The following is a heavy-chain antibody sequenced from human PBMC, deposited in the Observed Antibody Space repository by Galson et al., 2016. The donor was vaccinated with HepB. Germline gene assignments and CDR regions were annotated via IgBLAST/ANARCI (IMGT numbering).Heavy chain of an antibody. J-gene: IGHJ4*02. Sequence: SVKVSCKASGYSFSGYYIHWVRQAPGQGLEWVGRINPNTGDTNYAQQFQGRVTLTRDRSISTAFMELSRLRSDDTAVYYCTRGFDYLDYWGQGTLVTVSS. CDR2: INPNTGDT. D-gene: IGHD3-3*01. CDR3: TRGFDYLDY. CDR1: GYSFSGYY. V-gene: IGHV1-2*06.